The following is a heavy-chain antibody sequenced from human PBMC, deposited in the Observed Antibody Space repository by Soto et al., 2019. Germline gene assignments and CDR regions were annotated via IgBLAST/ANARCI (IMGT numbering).Heavy chain of an antibody. CDR2: ISAYNGNT. Sequence: ASVKVSCKASGYTFTSYGISWVRQAPGQGREWMGWISAYNGNTNYAQKLQGRVTMTTDTSTSTANMELRSLRSDDTAVYYCARSPLAARYYYYYYMDVWGKGTTVTVSS. V-gene: IGHV1-18*01. J-gene: IGHJ6*03. D-gene: IGHD6-6*01. CDR1: GYTFTSYG. CDR3: ARSPLAARYYYYYYMDV.